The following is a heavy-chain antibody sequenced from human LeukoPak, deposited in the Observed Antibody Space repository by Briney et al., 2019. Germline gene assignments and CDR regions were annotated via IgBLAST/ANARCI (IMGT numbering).Heavy chain of an antibody. CDR2: ISSSSSCI. CDR1: GFTFSSYS. D-gene: IGHD3-3*01. CDR3: ARELRITIFGVVTPDAFDI. V-gene: IGHV3-21*01. J-gene: IGHJ3*02. Sequence: GGSLRLSCAASGFTFSSYSMNWVRQAPGKGLEWVSSISSSSSCIYYADSVKGRFTISRDNAKNSLYLQMNSLRAEDTAVDYCARELRITIFGVVTPDAFDIWGQGTMVTVSS.